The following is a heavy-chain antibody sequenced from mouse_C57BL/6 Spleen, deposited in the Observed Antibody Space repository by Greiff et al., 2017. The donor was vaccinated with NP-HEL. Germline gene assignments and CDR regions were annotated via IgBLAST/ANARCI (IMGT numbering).Heavy chain of an antibody. J-gene: IGHJ3*01. Sequence: EVQLQESGPGLVKPSQSLSLTCSVTGYSITSGYYWNWIRQFPGNKLEWMGYISYDGSNNYNPSLKNRISITRDTSKNQFFLKLNSVTTEDTATYYCAREDYTPFAYRGQGTLVTVSA. D-gene: IGHD2-12*01. CDR1: GYSITSGYY. CDR3: AREDYTPFAY. CDR2: ISYDGSN. V-gene: IGHV3-6*01.